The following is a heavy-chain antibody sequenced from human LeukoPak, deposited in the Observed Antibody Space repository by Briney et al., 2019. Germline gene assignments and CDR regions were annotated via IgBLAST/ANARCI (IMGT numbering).Heavy chain of an antibody. Sequence: GGSLRLSCVASGFNFSIYGMHWVRQAPGKGLEWVSVISFNETRKFYGDSVKGRFTISRDNSKNTVYLQMNNLRPEDTAVYYWLRDMFHYDSSGYPWGQGTLVIVSS. V-gene: IGHV3-30*03. CDR3: LRDMFHYDSSGYP. J-gene: IGHJ5*02. CDR2: ISFNETRK. D-gene: IGHD3-22*01. CDR1: GFNFSIYG.